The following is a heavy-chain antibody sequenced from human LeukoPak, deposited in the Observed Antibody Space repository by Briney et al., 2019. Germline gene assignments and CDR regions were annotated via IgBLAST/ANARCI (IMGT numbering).Heavy chain of an antibody. D-gene: IGHD6-6*01. J-gene: IGHJ6*03. CDR3: ARGLVYSSSSDYNSYYYYMDV. CDR2: IYTSGNT. Sequence: SETLSLTCTVSGGSISSGGYFWSWIRQPAGKGLEWIGRIYTSGNTNYDPSLKSRVTISVDTSKNQFSLKLSSVTAADTAVYYCARGLVYSSSSDYNSYYYYMDVWGKGTTVTVSS. V-gene: IGHV4-61*02. CDR1: GGSISSGGYF.